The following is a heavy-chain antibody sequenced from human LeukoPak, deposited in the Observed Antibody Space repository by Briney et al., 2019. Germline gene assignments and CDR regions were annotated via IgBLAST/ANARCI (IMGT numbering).Heavy chain of an antibody. V-gene: IGHV1-46*01. Sequence: GAPVKVSCKASGYTFTSYYLHWVRQAPGQGLGWVGTINPSSGRPTHAQTFRGRVTMTRDTSTSTVYMELSSLRYEDTAVYYCARALTGYWYFDLWGRGTLVTVSS. CDR2: INPSSGRP. J-gene: IGHJ2*01. CDR1: GYTFTSYY. D-gene: IGHD3-16*01. CDR3: ARALTGYWYFDL.